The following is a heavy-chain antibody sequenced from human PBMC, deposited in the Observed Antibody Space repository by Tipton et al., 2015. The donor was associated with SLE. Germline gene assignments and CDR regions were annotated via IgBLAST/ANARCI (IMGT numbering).Heavy chain of an antibody. J-gene: IGHJ6*02. Sequence: TLSLTCAVSGDSISSGDYYWTWIRHYPGKGLEWIAYIHHSGTTYYNPCLKSRVVISVDTSKNQFSLKMSSVTAADTAVYYCARVNDIVTGHYYHYGMDVWGQGTTVTVSS. CDR3: ARVNDIVTGHYYHYGMDV. CDR1: GDSISSGDYY. D-gene: IGHD3-9*01. CDR2: IHHSGTT. V-gene: IGHV4-31*11.